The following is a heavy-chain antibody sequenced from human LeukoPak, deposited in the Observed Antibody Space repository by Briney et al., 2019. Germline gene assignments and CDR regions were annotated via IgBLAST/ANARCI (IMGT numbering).Heavy chain of an antibody. CDR2: IYTSGST. V-gene: IGHV4-61*02. CDR3: ARDRITDSNWFDP. CDR1: GYSISSGFY. D-gene: IGHD1-14*01. J-gene: IGHJ5*02. Sequence: PSETLSLTCSVSGYSISSGFYWGWIRQPAGKGLEWIGRIYTSGSTNYNPSLKSRVTISVDTSKNQFSLKLSSVTAADTAVYYCARDRITDSNWFDPWGQGTLVTVSS.